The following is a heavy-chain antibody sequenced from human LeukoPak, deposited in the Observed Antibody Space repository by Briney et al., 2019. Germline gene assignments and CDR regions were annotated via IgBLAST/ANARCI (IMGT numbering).Heavy chain of an antibody. J-gene: IGHJ4*02. D-gene: IGHD6-13*01. V-gene: IGHV1-69*05. CDR3: ARFLVSSWTSDY. CDR1: GYTFTAYY. CDR2: IIPIFGTA. Sequence: SVKVSCKASGYTFTAYYMHWVRQAPGQGLEWMGRIIPIFGTANYAQKFQGRVTITTDESTSTAYMELSSLRSEDTAVYYCARFLVSSWTSDYWGQGTLVTVSS.